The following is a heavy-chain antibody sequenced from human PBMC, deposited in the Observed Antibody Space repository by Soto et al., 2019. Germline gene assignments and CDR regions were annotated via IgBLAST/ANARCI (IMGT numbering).Heavy chain of an antibody. CDR3: ARGRTYDSSGYYHY. CDR2: IYHSGST. D-gene: IGHD3-22*01. Sequence: QVQLQESGPGLVKPSGTLSLTCAVSGGSISSSNWWSWVRQPPGKGLEWIGEIYHSGSTNYNPSLKSRVTIPVDKSKDQFALKLSTVTAADTAVYYWARGRTYDSSGYYHYWGQGTLVTVSS. V-gene: IGHV4-4*02. CDR1: GGSISSSNW. J-gene: IGHJ4*02.